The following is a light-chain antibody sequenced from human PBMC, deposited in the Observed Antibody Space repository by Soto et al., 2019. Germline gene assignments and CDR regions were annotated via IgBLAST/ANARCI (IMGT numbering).Light chain of an antibody. J-gene: IGKJ1*01. CDR1: QSVSTSY. V-gene: IGKV3-20*01. CDR3: QHYGSSRT. CDR2: GAS. Sequence: EIVLTQSPGTLSLSPGERATLSCRASQSVSTSYLAWYQHKPGQAPRLLIYGASRRATGVPDRFSGSGSGRYYTLTISRLEPEDFAVYYCQHYGSSRTFGQGTKVEIK.